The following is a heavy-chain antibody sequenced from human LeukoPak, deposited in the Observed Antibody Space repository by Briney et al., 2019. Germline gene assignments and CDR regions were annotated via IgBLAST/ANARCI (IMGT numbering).Heavy chain of an antibody. CDR2: ISSSSSTI. D-gene: IGHD1-26*01. CDR1: GFTFSSYS. Sequence: GGSLRLSCAASGFTFSSYSMNWVRQAPGKGLEWVSCISSSSSTIYYADSVKGRFTISRDNAKNSLYLQTNSLRAEDTAVYYCARDEGSGSARGRRVDAFDIWGQGTMVTVSS. CDR3: ARDEGSGSARGRRVDAFDI. J-gene: IGHJ3*02. V-gene: IGHV3-48*04.